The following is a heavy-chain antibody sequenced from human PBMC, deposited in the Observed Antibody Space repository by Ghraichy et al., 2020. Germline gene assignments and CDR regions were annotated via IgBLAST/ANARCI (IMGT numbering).Heavy chain of an antibody. D-gene: IGHD3-16*01. J-gene: IGHJ5*02. CDR1: GGSISSYY. Sequence: SQTLSLTCTVSGGSISSYYWSWIRQPPGKGLEWIGYIYTSGSTNYNPSLKSRVTISVDTSKNQFSLKLSSVTAADTAVYYCARHVWADDEGGYSWFDPWGQGTLVTVSS. V-gene: IGHV4-4*09. CDR3: ARHVWADDEGGYSWFDP. CDR2: IYTSGST.